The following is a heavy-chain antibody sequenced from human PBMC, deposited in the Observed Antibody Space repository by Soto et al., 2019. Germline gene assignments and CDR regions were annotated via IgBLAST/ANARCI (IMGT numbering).Heavy chain of an antibody. CDR3: AAEVGFGPLFDY. D-gene: IGHD3-3*01. CDR1: GGSISSGGYY. Sequence: LSLTCTVSGGSISSGGYYWSWIRQHPGKGLEWIGYIYYSGSTYYNPSLKSRVTISVDTSKNQFSLKLSSVTAADAAVYYCAAEVGFGPLFDYWGQGTLVTVSS. V-gene: IGHV4-31*03. J-gene: IGHJ4*02. CDR2: IYYSGST.